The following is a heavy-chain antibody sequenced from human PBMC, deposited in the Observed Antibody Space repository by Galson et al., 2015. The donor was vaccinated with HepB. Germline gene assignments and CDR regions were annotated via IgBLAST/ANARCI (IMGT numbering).Heavy chain of an antibody. Sequence: SLRLSCAGSGFTFTSAAMTWVRQAPGEGLEWVSSITPGSDRIYYAESVKGRFSISRDKSKKTVYLEMNNLRVDDTAVYYCAKGGYCSGASCPLEYWGQGALVTVSS. CDR1: GFTFTSAA. J-gene: IGHJ4*02. CDR2: ITPGSDRI. CDR3: AKGGYCSGASCPLEY. V-gene: IGHV3-23*01. D-gene: IGHD2-15*01.